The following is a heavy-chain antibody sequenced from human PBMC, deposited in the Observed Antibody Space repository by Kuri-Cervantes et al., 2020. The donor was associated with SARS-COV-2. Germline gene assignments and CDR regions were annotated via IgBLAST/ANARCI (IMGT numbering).Heavy chain of an antibody. V-gene: IGHV3-21*01. CDR2: ISSSSSYI. CDR1: GFTVSSYS. Sequence: GGSLRLSCAVSGFTVSSYSMNWVRQAPGKGLEWVSSISSSSSYIYYADSVKRRFTISRDNAKNSLYLQMNSLRAEDTAVYYCARVPLKEYSSLGVYGTDDWGQGTTVTVSS. J-gene: IGHJ6*02. CDR3: ARVPLKEYSSLGVYGTDD. D-gene: IGHD6-6*01.